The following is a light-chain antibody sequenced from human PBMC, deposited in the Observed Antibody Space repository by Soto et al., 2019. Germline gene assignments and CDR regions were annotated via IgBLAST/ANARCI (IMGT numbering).Light chain of an antibody. V-gene: IGLV2-14*01. Sequence: QSALTQPASGSGTPGQSITMSCTGSSSDIGTYNFVSWYQQHADNAPRLILYEVIHRPSGVSSRFSGSKSGNSASLTISVLQSEDEAHYCCSSYAATSSLVFGGGTKLTVL. CDR2: EVI. CDR3: SSYAATSSLV. CDR1: SSDIGTYNF. J-gene: IGLJ3*02.